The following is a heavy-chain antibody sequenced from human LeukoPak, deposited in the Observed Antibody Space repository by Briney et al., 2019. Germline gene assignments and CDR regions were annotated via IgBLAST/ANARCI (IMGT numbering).Heavy chain of an antibody. J-gene: IGHJ1*01. Sequence: SVKVSCKASGGTFSSFAVGWVRQAPGQGLEWMGRIIPILGIPNYAHKFQGSVTLTADESTNTVYMELSSLRSEDTAVYYCARESNPIYCTNGVCPIASWGQGTLVIVSS. D-gene: IGHD2-8*01. CDR1: GGTFSSFA. V-gene: IGHV1-69*04. CDR2: IIPILGIP. CDR3: ARESNPIYCTNGVCPIAS.